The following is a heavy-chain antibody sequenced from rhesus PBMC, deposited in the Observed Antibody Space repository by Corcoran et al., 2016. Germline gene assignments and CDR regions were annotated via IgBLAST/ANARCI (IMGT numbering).Heavy chain of an antibody. J-gene: IGHJ4*01. D-gene: IGHD6-25*01. CDR3: VKEVPGSWDY. CDR1: GFTFSRYG. CDR2: IKSGGYDR. Sequence: EVQVVETGGGLVQPGGSLKLSCVVSGFTFSRYGMSWVRQAPEEGLEWVSAIKSGGYDRQYTDSVKGRFPISRDNSKNTVSLQMNSLRTEDTAMYYCVKEVPGSWDYWGQGVLVTVSS. V-gene: IGHV3S5*01.